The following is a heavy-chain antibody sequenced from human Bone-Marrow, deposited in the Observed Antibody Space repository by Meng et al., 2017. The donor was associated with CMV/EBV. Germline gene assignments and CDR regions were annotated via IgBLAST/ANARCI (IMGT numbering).Heavy chain of an antibody. CDR3: ARISAAEGNNGFDP. Sequence: ASVKVSCKASGYTFTRYDIIWVRQATGQGLEWMGRIDPNSGKTGYAQKFQGRVTMTRDTSKSTAYMELSSLRSEDTAVYYCARISAAEGNNGFDPWGQGTLVTVSS. J-gene: IGHJ5*02. CDR1: GYTFTRYD. D-gene: IGHD1-26*01. CDR2: IDPNSGKT. V-gene: IGHV1-8*01.